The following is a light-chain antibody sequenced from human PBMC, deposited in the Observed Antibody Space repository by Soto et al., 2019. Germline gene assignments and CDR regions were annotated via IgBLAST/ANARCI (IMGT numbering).Light chain of an antibody. J-gene: IGKJ1*01. CDR1: QSVSSSY. CDR3: QQHCRSPWT. Sequence: EIVLTQSPGTLSLSPGERATLSCRASQSVSSSYLAWYQQKPGQAPRLLIYGASSRATGIPDRFSGSGSGTTFTLTFHRLDPEDFAVYYSQQHCRSPWTFGQGTKVEIK. V-gene: IGKV3-20*01. CDR2: GAS.